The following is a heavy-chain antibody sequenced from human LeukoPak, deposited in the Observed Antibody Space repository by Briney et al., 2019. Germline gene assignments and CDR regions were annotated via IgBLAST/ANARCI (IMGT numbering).Heavy chain of an antibody. V-gene: IGHV3-30-3*01. CDR1: GFTFSSYA. J-gene: IGHJ4*02. CDR2: ISYDGSNK. D-gene: IGHD4-23*01. Sequence: GGSLRLSCAASGFTFSSYAMHWVRQAPGKGLEWVAVISYDGSNKYYADSVKGRFTISRDNSKNTLYLQMNSLRAEDTAVYYCARADGGNPFDYWGQGTLVTVSS. CDR3: ARADGGNPFDY.